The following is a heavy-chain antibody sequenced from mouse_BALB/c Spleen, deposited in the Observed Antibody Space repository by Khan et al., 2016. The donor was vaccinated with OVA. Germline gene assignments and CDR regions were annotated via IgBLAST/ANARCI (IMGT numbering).Heavy chain of an antibody. CDR1: AYTFTDYG. V-gene: IGHV9-3-1*01. CDR3: ARSPTWFTY. J-gene: IGHJ3*01. CDR2: INTYTGEP. Sequence: QIQLVQSGPELKKPGETVKISCRASAYTFTDYGVNWVKQAPGKGLKWMGWINTYTGEPTYADDFTGRFAFSLETSASTAYLQINNLKNEDTATYFCARSPTWFTYWGQGTLVTVSA.